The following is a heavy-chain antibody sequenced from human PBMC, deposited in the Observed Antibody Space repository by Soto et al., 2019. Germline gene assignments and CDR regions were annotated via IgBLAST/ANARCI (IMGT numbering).Heavy chain of an antibody. D-gene: IGHD3-10*01. CDR2: IYHSGST. J-gene: IGHJ5*02. V-gene: IGHV4-4*02. CDR1: GGSISSSNW. CDR3: ARRWMVRGVMNWFDP. Sequence: QVQLQESGPGLVKPSGTLSLTCAVSGGSISSSNWWSWVRQPPGKGLEWIGEIYHSGSTNYNPSPKSGVTISVDKSKNQFSLTLSSVTAADTAVYYCARRWMVRGVMNWFDPWGQGTLVTVSS.